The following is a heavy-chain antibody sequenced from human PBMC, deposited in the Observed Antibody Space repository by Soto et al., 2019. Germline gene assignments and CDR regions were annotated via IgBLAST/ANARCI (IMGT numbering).Heavy chain of an antibody. CDR3: ARDADSSGLHY. D-gene: IGHD6-19*01. CDR2: IYPAGPT. J-gene: IGHJ4*02. CDR1: GFTVSGMF. V-gene: IGHV3-53*02. Sequence: EVSLVETGGGLIHPGGSLRLSCAASGFTVSGMFMNWVRQAPGKGLEWASVIYPAGPTYYADSVKGRFTISRDNSKNTLFLQLNNLRAEDTAVYYCARDADSSGLHYWGQGILVTVSS.